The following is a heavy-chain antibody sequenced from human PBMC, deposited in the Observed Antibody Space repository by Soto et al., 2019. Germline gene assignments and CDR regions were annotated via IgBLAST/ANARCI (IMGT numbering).Heavy chain of an antibody. J-gene: IGHJ6*03. Sequence: PGGSLRLSCAASGFTFSSYWMSWVRQAPGKGLEWVANIKQDGSEKYYVDSVKGRFTISRDNAKNSLYLQMNSLRAEDTAVYYCARDQSYCSSTSCPGPGTNYYYYYYMDVWGKGTRVTVSS. CDR3: ARDQSYCSSTSCPGPGTNYYYYYYMDV. D-gene: IGHD2-2*01. CDR1: GFTFSSYW. V-gene: IGHV3-7*01. CDR2: IKQDGSEK.